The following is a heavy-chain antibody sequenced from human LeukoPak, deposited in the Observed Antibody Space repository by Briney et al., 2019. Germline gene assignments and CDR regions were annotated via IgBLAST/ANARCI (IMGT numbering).Heavy chain of an antibody. CDR1: GFTFGDYA. CDR2: IRSKTYGGTT. CDR3: ARAPPYDFWSGYYYFDK. V-gene: IGHV3-49*04. Sequence: GGSLRLSCTTSGFTFGDYAMTWVRQAPGKGLKWVGFIRSKTYGGTTQYAASVKGRFTISRDDSKSIAYLQMNSLRTEDTAVYYCARAPPYDFWSGYYYFDKWGQGTLVTVSS. J-gene: IGHJ4*02. D-gene: IGHD3-3*01.